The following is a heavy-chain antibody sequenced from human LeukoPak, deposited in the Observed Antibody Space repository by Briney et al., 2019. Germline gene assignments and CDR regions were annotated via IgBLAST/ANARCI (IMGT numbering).Heavy chain of an antibody. J-gene: IGHJ4*02. D-gene: IGHD4-23*01. CDR3: ASVFPRDGGNPNFDY. CDR1: GGSISSSSYY. Sequence: SETLSLTCTVSGGSISSSSYYWGWIRQPPGKGLEWIGSIYYSGSTYYNPSLKSRVTISVDTSKNQFSLKLSSVTAADTAVYYCASVFPRDGGNPNFDYWGQGTLVTVSS. V-gene: IGHV4-39*01. CDR2: IYYSGST.